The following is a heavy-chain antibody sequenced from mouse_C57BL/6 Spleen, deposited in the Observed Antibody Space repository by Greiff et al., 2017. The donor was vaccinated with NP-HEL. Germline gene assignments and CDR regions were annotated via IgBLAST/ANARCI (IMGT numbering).Heavy chain of an antibody. Sequence: EVKLVESGPGLVKPSQSLSLTCSVTGYSITSGYYWNWIRQFPGNKLEWMGYISYDGSNNSNPSLKNRISITRDTSKNQFFLKLNSVTTEDTATYYCARKGYGSSYGFAYWGQGTLVTVSA. V-gene: IGHV3-6*01. J-gene: IGHJ3*01. CDR1: GYSITSGYY. D-gene: IGHD1-1*01. CDR2: ISYDGSN. CDR3: ARKGYGSSYGFAY.